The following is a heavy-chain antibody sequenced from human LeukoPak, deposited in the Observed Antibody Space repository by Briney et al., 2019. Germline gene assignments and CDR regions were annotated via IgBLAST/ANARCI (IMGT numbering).Heavy chain of an antibody. J-gene: IGHJ5*02. Sequence: SETLSLTCTVSGGSISSYYWSWIRQPPGKGLEWIGYIXYSGSTNYNPSLKSRVTISVDTSKNQFSLKLSSVTAADTAVYYCARVXDWFDPWGQGTLVTVSS. CDR3: ARVXDWFDP. CDR2: IXYSGST. V-gene: IGHV4-59*01. CDR1: GGSISSYY.